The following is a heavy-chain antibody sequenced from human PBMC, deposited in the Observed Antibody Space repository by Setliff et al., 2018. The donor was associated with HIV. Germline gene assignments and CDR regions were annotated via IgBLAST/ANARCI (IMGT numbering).Heavy chain of an antibody. V-gene: IGHV4-34*12. CDR3: ARAYSTGWVDF. Sequence: PSETLSLTCAVYGGSFSGYYWSWIRQPPGRGLEWIASVFHIGSTYHNPSLKSRVAISVDTSKNQFSLKVTSVTAADTAVYYCARAYSTGWVDFWGQGALVTVSS. CDR2: VFHIGST. D-gene: IGHD6-19*01. J-gene: IGHJ4*02. CDR1: GGSFSGYY.